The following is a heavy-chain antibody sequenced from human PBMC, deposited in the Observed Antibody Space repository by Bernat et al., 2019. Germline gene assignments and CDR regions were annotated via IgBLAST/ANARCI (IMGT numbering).Heavy chain of an antibody. Sequence: QVQLQESGPGLVKPSETLSLTCTVSGGSISSYYWSWIRQPPGKGLEWIGYIYYSGSTKYNPSLKSRVTMSVDTSKDQLSLKLSSVTAADTAVYYCARDLGSGGSLDYWGQGTLVTVSS. CDR2: IYYSGST. CDR3: ARDLGSGGSLDY. J-gene: IGHJ4*02. V-gene: IGHV4-59*01. D-gene: IGHD2-15*01. CDR1: GGSISSYY.